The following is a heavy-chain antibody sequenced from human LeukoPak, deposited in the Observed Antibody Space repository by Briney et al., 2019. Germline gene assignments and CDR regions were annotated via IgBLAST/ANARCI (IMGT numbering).Heavy chain of an antibody. J-gene: IGHJ4*02. CDR1: GGSISSYY. Sequence: SQTLSLTCTVSGGSISSYYWSWVRQPPGKGLEWIGYIYYSGSTNYNPSLKSRVTISVDTSKNQFSLKLSSVTAADTAVYYCARGGGRYSSGWYLFDYWGQGTLVTVSS. V-gene: IGHV4-59*01. CDR2: IYYSGST. D-gene: IGHD6-19*01. CDR3: ARGGGRYSSGWYLFDY.